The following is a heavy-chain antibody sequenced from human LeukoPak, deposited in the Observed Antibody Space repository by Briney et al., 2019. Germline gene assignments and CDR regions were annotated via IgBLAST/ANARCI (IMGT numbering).Heavy chain of an antibody. D-gene: IGHD3-10*01. Sequence: SETLSLTCAVYGGSFSGYYWSWIRQPPGKGLEWIGGINHSGSTNYNPSLKSRVTISVDTSKNQFSLKLSSVTAADTAVYYCARGAVVKAGMVRGGIDYWGQGTLVTVSS. CDR3: ARGAVVKAGMVRGGIDY. CDR1: GGSFSGYY. CDR2: INHSGST. J-gene: IGHJ4*02. V-gene: IGHV4-34*01.